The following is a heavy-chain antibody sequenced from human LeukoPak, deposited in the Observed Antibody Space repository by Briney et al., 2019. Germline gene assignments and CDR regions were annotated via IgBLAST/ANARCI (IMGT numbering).Heavy chain of an antibody. D-gene: IGHD2-21*01. CDR3: AREGLGGGAPFDY. CDR2: ISNTGSSI. V-gene: IGHV3-48*03. CDR1: GFTFNSYE. Sequence: GGSLRLSCAASGFTFNSYEINWVAQAPGKGLEWVAYISNTGSSIFYADSVKGRFTISRDNAKNSLYLQMNSLIADDTASYYCAREGLGGGAPFDYWGQVTLVTVSS. J-gene: IGHJ4*02.